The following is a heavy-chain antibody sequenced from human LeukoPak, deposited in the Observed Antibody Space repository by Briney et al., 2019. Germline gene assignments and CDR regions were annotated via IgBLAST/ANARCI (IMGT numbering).Heavy chain of an antibody. CDR1: GFTFSNYW. J-gene: IGHJ4*02. Sequence: PGGSLRLSCAASGFTFSNYWMHWVRQAPGKGLVWVSRLNSDGSSTNYADSVKGRFTISRDNAKNTLYLQMNSLRDEDTAVFYCARSRYDYIWGIDYWGRGTLVTISS. D-gene: IGHD3-16*01. CDR3: ARSRYDYIWGIDY. V-gene: IGHV3-74*01. CDR2: LNSDGSST.